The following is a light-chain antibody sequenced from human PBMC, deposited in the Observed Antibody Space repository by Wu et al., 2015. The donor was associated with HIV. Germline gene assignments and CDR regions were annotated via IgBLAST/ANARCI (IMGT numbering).Light chain of an antibody. J-gene: IGKJ4*01. V-gene: IGKV3D-15*01. CDR2: GAS. Sequence: EIVLTQSPGTLSLSPGERATLSCRASQSVGSSYLAWYQQKPGQAPRLLIYGASTRATGIPDRFSGSGSGTEFTLTISSLQSEDFAFYYCQQYNNWPPLTFGGGTKVELE. CDR1: QSVGSSY. CDR3: QQYNNWPPLT.